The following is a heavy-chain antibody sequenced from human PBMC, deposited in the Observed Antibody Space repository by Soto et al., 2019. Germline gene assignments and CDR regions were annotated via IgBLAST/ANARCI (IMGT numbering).Heavy chain of an antibody. Sequence: QVRLVQSGAEVKKPGASMKVSCKASGYPFTGYYIHWVRQVPGQGLEWMGWIHPNSGVTDYAQQVHGRATMTTDTSITPAYMELTSVRTDDTSVYYCTRRGPEAGIEAARYGFDFWGQGTLVAVSS. CDR1: GYPFTGYY. D-gene: IGHD6-25*01. J-gene: IGHJ4*02. CDR3: TRRGPEAGIEAARYGFDF. CDR2: IHPNSGVT. V-gene: IGHV1-2*02.